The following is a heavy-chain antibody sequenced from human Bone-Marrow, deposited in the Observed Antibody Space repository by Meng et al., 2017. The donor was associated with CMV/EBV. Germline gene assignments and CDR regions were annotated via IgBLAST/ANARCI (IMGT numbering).Heavy chain of an antibody. CDR2: IYYSGST. V-gene: IGHV4-39*07. J-gene: IGHJ5*02. Sequence: SETLSLTCTVSGGSISSSSYYWGWIRQPPGKGLEWIGSIYYSGSTYYNPSLRSRVTISVDTSKNQFSLKLSSVTAADTAVYYCARRVYSSSWYFAPWGQGTLVTVSS. CDR1: GGSISSSSYY. CDR3: ARRVYSSSWYFAP. D-gene: IGHD6-13*01.